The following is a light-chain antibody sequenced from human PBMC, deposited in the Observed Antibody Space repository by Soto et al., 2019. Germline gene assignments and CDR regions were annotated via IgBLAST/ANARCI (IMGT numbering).Light chain of an antibody. V-gene: IGLV2-14*01. Sequence: QSVLTQPASVSGSPGQSITISCTGSSSDVGGYNYVSWYQQHPGKAPKLMIYDVSNRPSGVSNRFSGSKSGNTASLTITGLQAEDEADFYCSSYTSNNTLYVFGTGTK. CDR3: SSYTSNNTLYV. CDR2: DVS. J-gene: IGLJ1*01. CDR1: SSDVGGYNY.